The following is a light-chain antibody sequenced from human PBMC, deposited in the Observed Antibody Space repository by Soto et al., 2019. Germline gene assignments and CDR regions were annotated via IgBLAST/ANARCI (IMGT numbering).Light chain of an antibody. CDR3: QQSYSTLWT. CDR2: AAS. V-gene: IGKV1-39*01. J-gene: IGKJ1*01. Sequence: IQMTQSPSSLSASVGDRVTITCRASQNISAYLNWYQQRTGTPPKLLIYAASILQSGVPSRFSGSGSGTDFTLTISSLQPEDFATYYCQQSYSTLWTFGQGTKVDIK. CDR1: QNISAY.